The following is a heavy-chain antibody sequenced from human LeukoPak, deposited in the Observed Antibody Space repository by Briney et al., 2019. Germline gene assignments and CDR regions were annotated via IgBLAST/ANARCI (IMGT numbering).Heavy chain of an antibody. D-gene: IGHD3-22*01. Sequence: TGGSLRLSCAASGFTFSSYAMSWVRQAPGKGLEWVSAISGGGGSTYYADSVKGRFTISRDNSKNTLYLQMNSLRAEDTAVYYCAKKLGISYYDSSGYTPGVYYYGMDVWGQGTTVTVSS. J-gene: IGHJ6*02. CDR2: ISGGGGST. V-gene: IGHV3-23*01. CDR1: GFTFSSYA. CDR3: AKKLGISYYDSSGYTPGVYYYGMDV.